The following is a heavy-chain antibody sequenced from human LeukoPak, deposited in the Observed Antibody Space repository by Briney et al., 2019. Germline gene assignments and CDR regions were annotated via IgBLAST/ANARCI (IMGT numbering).Heavy chain of an antibody. CDR1: GGSISSYY. CDR2: IYYSGST. J-gene: IGHJ3*02. V-gene: IGHV4-59*01. D-gene: IGHD1-26*01. CDR3: ARGRALGSYWPHAFDI. Sequence: PSETLSLTCTVSGGSISSYYWSWIRQPPGKGLEWIGYIYYSGSTNYNPSLKSRVTISVDTSKNQFSLKLSSVTAADTAVYYRARGRALGSYWPHAFDIWGQGTMVTVSS.